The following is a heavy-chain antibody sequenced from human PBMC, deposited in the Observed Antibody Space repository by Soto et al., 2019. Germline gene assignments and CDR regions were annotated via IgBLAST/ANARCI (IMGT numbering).Heavy chain of an antibody. J-gene: IGHJ4*02. CDR3: AKLAVVGAFFDY. Sequence: LSLTCTVSGASIRSSSYYWGWIRQPPGKGLEWIGSIYYSGSTYPNPSLKSRVNIALDTSKSQFSLKLSSVSAADTVVYYCAKLAVVGAFFDYWGQGTLVTVS. D-gene: IGHD2-15*01. CDR1: GASIRSSSYY. V-gene: IGHV4-39*01. CDR2: IYYSGST.